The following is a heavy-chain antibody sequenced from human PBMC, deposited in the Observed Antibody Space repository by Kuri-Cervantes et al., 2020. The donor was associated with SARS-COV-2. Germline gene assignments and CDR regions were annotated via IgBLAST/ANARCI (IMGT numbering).Heavy chain of an antibody. CDR1: GFTFDDYA. CDR3: ARSKPGGWYFDL. Sequence: SLKISCAASGFTFDDYAMHWVRQAPGKGLEWVSGISWNSGSICYADSVKGRFTISRDNAKNSLYLQMNSLGAEDTAVYYCARSKPGGWYFDLWGRGTLVTVSS. V-gene: IGHV3-9*01. J-gene: IGHJ2*01. D-gene: IGHD3-16*01. CDR2: ISWNSGSI.